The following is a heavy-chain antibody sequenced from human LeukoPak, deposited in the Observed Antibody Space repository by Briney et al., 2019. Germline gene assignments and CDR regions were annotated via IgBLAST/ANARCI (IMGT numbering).Heavy chain of an antibody. CDR1: GGSFNGYY. CDR2: INHSGST. CDR3: ARDSSGHLYDY. J-gene: IGHJ4*02. V-gene: IGHV4-34*01. Sequence: SETLSLTCAVYGGSFNGYYWSWIRQPPGKGLEWIGEINHSGSTNYNPSLKSRVTISVDTSKNQFSLKLSSVTAADTAVYYCARDSSGHLYDYWGQGTLVTVSS. D-gene: IGHD3-22*01.